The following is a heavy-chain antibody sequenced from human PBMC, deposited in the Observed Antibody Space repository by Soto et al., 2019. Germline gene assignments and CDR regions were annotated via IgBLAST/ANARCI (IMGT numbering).Heavy chain of an antibody. CDR2: INPNSGGT. J-gene: IGHJ4*02. CDR3: ARGKAAGDSRVDY. Sequence: ASVKVSCKASGYTFTVYYMHCVLQSPGQGLEWMGWINPNSGGTNYAQKFQGWVTMTRDTSISTAYMELSRLRSDDTAVYYCARGKAAGDSRVDYWGQGTLVTVSS. D-gene: IGHD6-13*01. V-gene: IGHV1-2*04. CDR1: GYTFTVYY.